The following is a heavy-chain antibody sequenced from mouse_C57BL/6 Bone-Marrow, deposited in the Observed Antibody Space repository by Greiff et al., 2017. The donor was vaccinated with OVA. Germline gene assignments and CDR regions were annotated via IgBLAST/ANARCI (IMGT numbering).Heavy chain of an antibody. J-gene: IGHJ3*01. CDR3: TSIGAYDGYGGFAY. V-gene: IGHV5-9-1*02. Sequence: EVKLEESGEGLVKPGGSLKLSCAASGFTFSSYAMSWVRQTPEKRLEWVAYISSGGDYIYYADTVKGRFTIARDNARNTLYLQMSSLKSEYTAMYYCTSIGAYDGYGGFAYWGQGTLVTVSA. CDR1: GFTFSSYA. CDR2: ISSGGDYI. D-gene: IGHD2-3*01.